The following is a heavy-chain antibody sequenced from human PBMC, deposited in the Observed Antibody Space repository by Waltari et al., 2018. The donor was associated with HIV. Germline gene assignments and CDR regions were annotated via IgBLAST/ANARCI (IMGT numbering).Heavy chain of an antibody. CDR2: IYSSGST. Sequence: QVQLQESGPGLVKPSETLSLTCTVSGGSISSYYWSWIRQPPGKGLEWIGYIYSSGSTNSTHSLESRVTIAVDTSKNQCSLRLSSVTAADTAVYYCARVSYDILTGFYYYYGMDVWGQGTTVTVSS. D-gene: IGHD3-9*01. J-gene: IGHJ6*02. CDR3: ARVSYDILTGFYYYYGMDV. CDR1: GGSISSYY. V-gene: IGHV4-59*01.